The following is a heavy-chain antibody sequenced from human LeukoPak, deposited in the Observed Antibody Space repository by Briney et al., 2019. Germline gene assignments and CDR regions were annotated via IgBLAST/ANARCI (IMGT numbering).Heavy chain of an antibody. CDR1: GYTFTGYY. CDR2: INPNSGGT. D-gene: IGHD3-22*01. J-gene: IGHJ4*02. Sequence: ASVKVSCNASGYTFTGYYMHWVRQAPGQGLEWMGWINPNSGGTNYAQKFQGRVTMTRDTSISTAYMELSRLRSDDTAVYYCARDFNYYDSSGPDYWGQGTLVTVSS. V-gene: IGHV1-2*02. CDR3: ARDFNYYDSSGPDY.